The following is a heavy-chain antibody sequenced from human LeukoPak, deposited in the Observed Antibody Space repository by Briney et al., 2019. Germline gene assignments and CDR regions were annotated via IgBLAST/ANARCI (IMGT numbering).Heavy chain of an antibody. D-gene: IGHD3-3*01. CDR2: INPNRGGT. J-gene: IGHJ4*02. Sequence: ASVKVSCKASGYTFTGYYMHWVRQAPGQGLEWMGRINPNRGGTNYAQKFQCRVNMTRGTSISTAYMELSRLRSNDTAVYYCARGRITIFGVVMVFDYWGQGTLVTVSS. CDR3: ARGRITIFGVVMVFDY. CDR1: GYTFTGYY. V-gene: IGHV1-2*06.